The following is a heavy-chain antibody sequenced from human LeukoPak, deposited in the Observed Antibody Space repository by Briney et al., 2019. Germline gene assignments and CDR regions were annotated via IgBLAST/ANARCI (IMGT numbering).Heavy chain of an antibody. J-gene: IGHJ4*02. V-gene: IGHV3-23*01. D-gene: IGHD6-19*01. CDR3: AKGGEISSWYKRLKLYFDY. CDR1: GFTFSGYG. CDR2: ISGIGGST. Sequence: GGSLRLSCAASGFTFSGYGMSWVRQAPGKGLEWVSAISGIGGSTYYADSVKGPFTIYRDNSKNTLYLQMNSLTPEETAVYYCAKGGEISSWYKRLKLYFDYWGQGTLVTVSS.